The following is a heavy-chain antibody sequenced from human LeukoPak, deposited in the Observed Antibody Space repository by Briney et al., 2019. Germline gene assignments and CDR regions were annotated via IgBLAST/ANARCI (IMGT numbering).Heavy chain of an antibody. J-gene: IGHJ4*02. CDR3: ARSPQDSSGYYSSYFDY. D-gene: IGHD3-22*01. Sequence: GGSLRHSCAASGFTVRSNYMSWVRQAPGKGLEWVSIIYSDGNTYYADSVKGRFTISRDNSKNTLYLQMNSLRAEDTAVYYCARSPQDSSGYYSSYFDYWGQGTLVTVSS. V-gene: IGHV3-53*01. CDR1: GFTVRSNY. CDR2: IYSDGNT.